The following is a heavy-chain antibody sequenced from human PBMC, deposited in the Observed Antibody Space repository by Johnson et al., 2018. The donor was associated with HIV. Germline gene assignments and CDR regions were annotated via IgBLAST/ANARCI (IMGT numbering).Heavy chain of an antibody. Sequence: VQLVESGGGLVQPGGSLKLSCAASGFTFSASGMHWVRQASGKGLEWVGHIRSKANNYATAYAAPVKGRFTISRDDSKNTAYLQMNSLRAEDTAVYYCAKDLFYYDSTGDAFDIWGQGTMVTVSS. CDR3: AKDLFYYDSTGDAFDI. CDR1: GFTFSASG. CDR2: IRSKANNYAT. V-gene: IGHV3-73*02. D-gene: IGHD3-22*01. J-gene: IGHJ3*02.